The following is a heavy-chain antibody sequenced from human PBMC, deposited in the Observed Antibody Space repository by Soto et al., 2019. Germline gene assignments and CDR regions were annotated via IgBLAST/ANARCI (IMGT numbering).Heavy chain of an antibody. J-gene: IGHJ4*02. CDR1: GGSVSSGSYY. Sequence: SETLSLTCTVSGGSVSSGSYYWSWIRQPPGKGLEWIGYIYYSGSTKYKHSLKSRVTISVDTSKNQNSLKLNSVTAADTDVYFFARVLREYYYGSGSYVSPVDYWGQGTLVTVSS. D-gene: IGHD3-10*01. CDR2: IYYSGST. CDR3: ARVLREYYYGSGSYVSPVDY. V-gene: IGHV4-61*01.